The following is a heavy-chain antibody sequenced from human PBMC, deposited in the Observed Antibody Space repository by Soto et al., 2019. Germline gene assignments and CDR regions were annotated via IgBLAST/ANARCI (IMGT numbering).Heavy chain of an antibody. Sequence: ASVKVSCKASGYTFTSYDINWVRQATGQGLEWMGWMNPNSGNTGYAQKFQGRVTMTRNTSISTAYMELSSLRSEDTAVYYCARGEGYGDYYYYGMDVWGQGTTVTVS. CDR1: GYTFTSYD. J-gene: IGHJ6*02. CDR3: ARGEGYGDYYYYGMDV. D-gene: IGHD4-17*01. V-gene: IGHV1-8*01. CDR2: MNPNSGNT.